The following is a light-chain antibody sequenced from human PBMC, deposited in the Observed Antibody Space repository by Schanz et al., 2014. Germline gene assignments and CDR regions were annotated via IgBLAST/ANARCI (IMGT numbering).Light chain of an antibody. CDR2: DVS. J-gene: IGLJ1*01. CDR3: SSYTSISTLNYV. CDR1: SSDVGGYNY. V-gene: IGLV2-14*01. Sequence: QSALTQPASVSASPGQSITISCTGTSSDVGGYNYVSWYQQYPGKAPKLIIYDVSNRPSGVSNRFSGSRSGNTASLTISGLQAEDEADYYCSSYTSISTLNYVFGSGTKLTVL.